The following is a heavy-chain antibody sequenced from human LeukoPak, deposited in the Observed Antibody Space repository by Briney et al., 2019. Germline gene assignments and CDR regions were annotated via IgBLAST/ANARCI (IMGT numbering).Heavy chain of an antibody. CDR1: GFTFSNYE. V-gene: IGHV3-48*03. Sequence: GGSLRLSCAASGFTFSNYEINWVRQAPGKGLEWVSYISDSGSTRDYTDSVEGRFSISRDNAKNSLYLQMNSLRAEDTAVYYCARARIAAPLLDYWGQGTLVTVSS. J-gene: IGHJ4*02. CDR2: ISDSGSTR. D-gene: IGHD2-15*01. CDR3: ARARIAAPLLDY.